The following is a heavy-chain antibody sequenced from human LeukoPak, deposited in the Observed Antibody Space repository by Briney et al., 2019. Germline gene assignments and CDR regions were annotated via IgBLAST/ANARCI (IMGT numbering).Heavy chain of an antibody. CDR1: GFTFRNYW. D-gene: IGHD4-17*01. V-gene: IGHV3-7*03. Sequence: GGSLRLSCAASGFTFRNYWMSWVRQAPGKGLEWVSNIKQDGSEKYYVDSVRGRFTISRDNARNSLYLQMNSLRAEDTAVYYCARDKIDGDSFFDYWGQGTLVTVSS. CDR3: ARDKIDGDSFFDY. J-gene: IGHJ4*02. CDR2: IKQDGSEK.